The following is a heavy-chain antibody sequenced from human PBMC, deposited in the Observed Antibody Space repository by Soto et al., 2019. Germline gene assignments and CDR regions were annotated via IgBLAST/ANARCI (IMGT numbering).Heavy chain of an antibody. J-gene: IGHJ5*02. V-gene: IGHV1-46*01. Sequence: ASVKVSCKASGYTFTSYYMHWVRQAPGQGLEWMGIINPSGGSTSYAQKFQGRVTMTRDTSTSTVYMELSSLRSEDTAVYYCASGVGQQLVNNWFDPWGQGTLVTVSS. CDR3: ASGVGQQLVNNWFDP. D-gene: IGHD6-13*01. CDR2: INPSGGST. CDR1: GYTFTSYY.